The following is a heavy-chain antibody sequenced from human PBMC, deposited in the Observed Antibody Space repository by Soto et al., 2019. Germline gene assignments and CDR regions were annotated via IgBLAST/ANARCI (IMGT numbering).Heavy chain of an antibody. CDR2: IHHSGST. V-gene: IGHV4-59*08. CDR1: GGSITSHY. J-gene: IGHJ6*02. Sequence: QVQLQESGPGLVKPSETLSLTCSVSGGSITSHYCSWFRQPPGKGLEWIGYIHHSGSTSYNPSLKSRVTMSVDPSKNHFSLKVNSVTAADPALYYCARQGFGQLHGLVDVWGPGTTVTVSS. CDR3: ARQGFGQLHGLVDV. D-gene: IGHD3-10*01.